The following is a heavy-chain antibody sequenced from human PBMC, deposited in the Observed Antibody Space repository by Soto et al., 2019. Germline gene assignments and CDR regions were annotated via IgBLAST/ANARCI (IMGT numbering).Heavy chain of an antibody. CDR3: ATARAAGLRLHHYYGMDV. D-gene: IGHD4-17*01. Sequence: ASVKVSCKASGGTFSSYAISWVRQAPGQGLEWMGGIIPIFGTANYAQKFQGRVTITADESTSTAYMELSSLRSEDTAVYYCATARAAGLRLHHYYGMDVWGQGTTVTVSS. CDR1: GGTFSSYA. V-gene: IGHV1-69*13. CDR2: IIPIFGTA. J-gene: IGHJ6*02.